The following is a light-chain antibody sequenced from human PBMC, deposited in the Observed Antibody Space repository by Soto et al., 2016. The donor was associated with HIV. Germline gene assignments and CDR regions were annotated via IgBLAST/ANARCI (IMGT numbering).Light chain of an antibody. CDR1: QNINTF. J-gene: IGKJ3*01. CDR2: DAF. Sequence: DIQMTQSPSSLSASVGDRVTITCRASQNINTFLNWYQQKPGKAPQLLIDAFNFQSGAPSRFSGSGSGTDFTLTINSLQPEDFATYYCQQSFSPPFTFGPGTKVDIK. CDR3: QQSFSPPFT. V-gene: IGKV1-39*01.